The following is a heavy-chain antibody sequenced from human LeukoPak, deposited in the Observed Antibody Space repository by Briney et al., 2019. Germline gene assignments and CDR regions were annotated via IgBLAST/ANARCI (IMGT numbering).Heavy chain of an antibody. D-gene: IGHD4-17*01. CDR3: ARDGGDDYGDPQYYFDY. CDR2: IIPIFGTA. Sequence: GASVKVSCKASGGTFSSYAISWVRQAPGQGLEWMGGIIPIFGTANYAQKFQGRVTITADESTSTAYMKLSSLRSEDTAVYYCARDGGDDYGDPQYYFDYWGQGTLVTVSS. J-gene: IGHJ4*02. V-gene: IGHV1-69*13. CDR1: GGTFSSYA.